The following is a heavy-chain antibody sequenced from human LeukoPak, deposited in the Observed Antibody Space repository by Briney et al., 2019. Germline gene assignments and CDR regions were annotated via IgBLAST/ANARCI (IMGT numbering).Heavy chain of an antibody. CDR3: ARDRRYCSGSRCYSGVDY. J-gene: IGHJ4*02. D-gene: IGHD2-15*01. Sequence: GGSLRLSCAASGFTVSSNYMTWVRQAPGKGLEWVSVIYSGGSTSYGDSVKGRFTISRDNSKNTLYLQMNSLRAEDTAVYYCARDRRYCSGSRCYSGVDYWGQGALVTVSS. V-gene: IGHV3-53*01. CDR2: IYSGGST. CDR1: GFTVSSNY.